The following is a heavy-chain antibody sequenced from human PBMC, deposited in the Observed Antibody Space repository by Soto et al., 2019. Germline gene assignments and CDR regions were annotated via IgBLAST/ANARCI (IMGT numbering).Heavy chain of an antibody. CDR1: GFTFSSYG. J-gene: IGHJ4*02. D-gene: IGHD6-19*01. Sequence: QVQLVESGGGVVQPGRSLRLSCAASGFTFSSYGMHWVRQAPGKGLELVVVIWYDGSNKYYADSVKGRFTISRDNSKNTLYLQMNSLRAEDTAVYYCARSFIAVAGTAPFDYWGQGTLVTVSS. V-gene: IGHV3-33*01. CDR2: IWYDGSNK. CDR3: ARSFIAVAGTAPFDY.